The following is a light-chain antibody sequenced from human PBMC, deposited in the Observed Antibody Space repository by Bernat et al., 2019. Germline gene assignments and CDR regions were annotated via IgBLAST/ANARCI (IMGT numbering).Light chain of an antibody. J-gene: IGLJ2*01. CDR3: LAWDSRTAV. CDR2: QDS. V-gene: IGLV3-1*01. CDR1: NLGNKY. Sequence: SSELTQPPSVSVSPGQTATIVCSGDNLGNKYVSWYQQKSGQPPLLVIFQDSQRPSGIPARFSGSSSGNTATLTISETQAVDEAAYYCLAWDSRTAVIGGGTELTVL.